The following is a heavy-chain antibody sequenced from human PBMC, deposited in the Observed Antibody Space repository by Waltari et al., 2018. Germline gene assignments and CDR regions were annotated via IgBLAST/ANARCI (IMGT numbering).Heavy chain of an antibody. D-gene: IGHD3-22*01. CDR3: ARDDYYDSSGYYDY. J-gene: IGHJ4*02. Sequence: EVQLVESGGGLVKPGGSLRLSCAASGFTFSSYTMTWDRQAPGKGLEWVSSISSSSSYIYYADSVKGRFTISRDNAKNSLYLQMNSLRAEDTAVYYCARDDYYDSSGYYDYWGQGTLVTVSS. CDR2: ISSSSSYI. V-gene: IGHV3-21*01. CDR1: GFTFSSYT.